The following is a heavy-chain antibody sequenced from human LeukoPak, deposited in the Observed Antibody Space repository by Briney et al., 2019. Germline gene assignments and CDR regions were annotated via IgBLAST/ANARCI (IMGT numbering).Heavy chain of an antibody. CDR1: GFTFSSYG. CDR2: ISGSDGNT. CDR3: AKDSAKKYDDY. Sequence: GGSLRLSCAASGFTFSSYGTTWVRQAPGKGLEWVSGISGSDGNTNYADSVKGRFTISRENSKNTLYLQMNSLRAEDTAVYYCAKDSAKKYDDYWGQGTLVTVSS. D-gene: IGHD2/OR15-2a*01. V-gene: IGHV3-23*01. J-gene: IGHJ4*02.